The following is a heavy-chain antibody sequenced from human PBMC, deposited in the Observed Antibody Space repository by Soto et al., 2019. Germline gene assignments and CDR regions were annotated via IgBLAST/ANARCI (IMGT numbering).Heavy chain of an antibody. D-gene: IGHD2-2*01. Sequence: VQLQESGPGLVEPAGTLSLTCSASSGSIGSGIWWNWVRHPTGKGLEWMGEIYLTGNTNYNPSLKRRLTMSVDESKNKFSLSLSSVTVADTAVYYCAGAAFSSPCDFWGRGTLVIVSS. J-gene: IGHJ4*02. CDR2: IYLTGNT. V-gene: IGHV4-4*02. CDR1: SGSIGSGIW. CDR3: AGAAFSSPCDF.